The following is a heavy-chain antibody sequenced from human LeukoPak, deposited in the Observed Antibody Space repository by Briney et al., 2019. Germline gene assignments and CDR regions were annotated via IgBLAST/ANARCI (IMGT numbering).Heavy chain of an antibody. CDR1: GFTFSSYG. CDR2: IRYDGSNK. CDR3: VANSGSYQVFDY. Sequence: PGGSLRLSCAASGFTFSSYGMHWVRQAPGKGLEWVAFIRYDGSNKYYADSVKGRFTISRDNSKNTLYLQMNSLRAEDTAVYYCVANSGSYQVFDYWGQGTLVTVSS. V-gene: IGHV3-30*02. J-gene: IGHJ4*02. D-gene: IGHD1-26*01.